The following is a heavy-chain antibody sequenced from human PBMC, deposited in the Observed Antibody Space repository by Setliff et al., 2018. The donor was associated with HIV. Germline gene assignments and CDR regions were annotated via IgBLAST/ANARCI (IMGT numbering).Heavy chain of an antibody. CDR3: AAVFTGEPGRSLDY. V-gene: IGHV3-53*01. CDR1: GFSVTTAA. J-gene: IGHJ4*02. CDR2: IYAGGTT. D-gene: IGHD1-26*01. Sequence: GGSLRLSCVVSGFSVTTAAMAWVRQAPGRGLDWVSVIYAGGTTKYADSVKGRFTFSRDDSKNSQYLLMSDLRAEDTAVYYCAAVFTGEPGRSLDYWGQGTPVTVSS.